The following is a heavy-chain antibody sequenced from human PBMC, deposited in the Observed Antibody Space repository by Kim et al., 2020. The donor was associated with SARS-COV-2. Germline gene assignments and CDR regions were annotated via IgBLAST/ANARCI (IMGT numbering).Heavy chain of an antibody. J-gene: IGHJ4*02. D-gene: IGHD3-22*01. Sequence: GGSLRLSCAASGFTFSSYAMHWVRQAPGKGLEWVAVISYDGSNKYYADSVKGRFTISRDNSKNTLYLQMNSLRAEDTAVYYCARVGYDSSGYYYVSTYFDYWGQGSLVTVSS. CDR1: GFTFSSYA. CDR2: ISYDGSNK. CDR3: ARVGYDSSGYYYVSTYFDY. V-gene: IGHV3-30-3*01.